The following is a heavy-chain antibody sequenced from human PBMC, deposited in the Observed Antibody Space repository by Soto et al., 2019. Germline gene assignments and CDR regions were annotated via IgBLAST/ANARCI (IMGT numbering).Heavy chain of an antibody. D-gene: IGHD3-9*01. Sequence: SETLSLTCTVSGGSISSSSYYWGWIRQPPGKGLEWIGSIYYSGSTYYNPSLKSRVTISVDTSKNQFSLKLSPVTAADTAVYYCATLLTKYYDILNGYDVGDYFDYWGQGTLVTVSS. CDR1: GGSISSSSYY. CDR3: ATLLTKYYDILNGYDVGDYFDY. V-gene: IGHV4-39*01. J-gene: IGHJ4*02. CDR2: IYYSGST.